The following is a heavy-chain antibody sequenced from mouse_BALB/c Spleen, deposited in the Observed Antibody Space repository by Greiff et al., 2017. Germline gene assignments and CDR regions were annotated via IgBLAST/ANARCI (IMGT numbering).Heavy chain of an antibody. CDR3: AHLLWLRDYYAMDD. CDR1: GYAFSSYW. D-gene: IGHD2-2*01. J-gene: IGHJ4*01. V-gene: IGHV1-80*01. CDR2: IYPGDGDT. Sequence: VKLQESGAELVRPGSSVKISCKASGYAFSSYWMNWVKQRPGQGLEWIGQIYPGDGDTNYNGKFKGKATLTADKSSSTTYMQLSSLTSEDPAVYVSAHLLWLRDYYAMDDWGQGTSVTVSS.